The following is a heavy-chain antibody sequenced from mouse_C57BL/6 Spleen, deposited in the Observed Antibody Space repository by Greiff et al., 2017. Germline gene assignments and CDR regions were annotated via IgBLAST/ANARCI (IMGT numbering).Heavy chain of an antibody. CDR1: GYTFTSYW. Sequence: QVQLQQPGAELVKPGASVKLSCKASGYTFTSYWMQWVNQRPGQGLEWIGEIDPSDSYTNYNQKFKGKATLTVDTSSSTAYMQLSSLTSEDSAVYYCARHYSNPYRYFDVCGTGTTVTVSS. CDR2: IDPSDSYT. J-gene: IGHJ1*03. D-gene: IGHD2-5*01. CDR3: ARHYSNPYRYFDV. V-gene: IGHV1-50*01.